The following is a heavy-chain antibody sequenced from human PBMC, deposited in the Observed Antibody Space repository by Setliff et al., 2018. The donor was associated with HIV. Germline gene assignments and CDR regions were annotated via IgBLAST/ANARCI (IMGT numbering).Heavy chain of an antibody. V-gene: IGHV4-59*01. Sequence: SETLSLTCTVSGGSITGYYWSWIRQPPGKGMEWIGYIYYNGGTNYNPSLKSRVTMLVDTSENHFTLKLTSVTAADTAMYYCTRGIGGIGYYPDYWGQGTQVTVSS. D-gene: IGHD3-22*01. J-gene: IGHJ4*02. CDR3: TRGIGGIGYYPDY. CDR2: IYYNGGT. CDR1: GGSITGYY.